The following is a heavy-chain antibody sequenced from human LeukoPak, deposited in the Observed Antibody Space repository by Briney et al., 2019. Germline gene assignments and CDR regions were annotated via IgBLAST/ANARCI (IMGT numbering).Heavy chain of an antibody. CDR1: GFTVSSNY. J-gene: IGHJ4*02. V-gene: IGHV3-23*01. D-gene: IGHD6-13*01. CDR2: ISGSGGST. Sequence: GGSLRLSCAASGFTVSSNYMSWVRQAPGKGLEWVSGISGSGGSTYYADSVKGRFTISRDNSKSTLFLQMNSLRAEDTAVYYCAKKEIAEAFDYWGQGTLVTVSS. CDR3: AKKEIAEAFDY.